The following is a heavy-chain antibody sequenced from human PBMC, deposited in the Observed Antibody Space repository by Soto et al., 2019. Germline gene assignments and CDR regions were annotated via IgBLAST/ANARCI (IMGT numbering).Heavy chain of an antibody. V-gene: IGHV1-18*01. Sequence: ASVKVSCKASGYTFTSYGISWVRQAPGQGLEWMGGIIAFNGKTNYAQKLQGRVTMTTDESTSTAYMELSSLRSEDTAVYYCARDFFCIGGTCYVSTPWLDPRGKGTLATGPS. D-gene: IGHD2-15*01. CDR1: GYTFTSYG. CDR2: IIAFNGKT. J-gene: IGHJ5*02. CDR3: ARDFFCIGGTCYVSTPWLDP.